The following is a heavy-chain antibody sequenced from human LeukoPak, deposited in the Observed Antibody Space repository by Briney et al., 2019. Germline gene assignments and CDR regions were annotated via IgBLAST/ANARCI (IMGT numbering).Heavy chain of an antibody. CDR3: ASGKGAVAGDFDY. CDR1: GGTFSSYA. CDR2: IIPIFGTA. J-gene: IGHJ4*02. Sequence: SVTVSCTASGGTFSSYAISWVRQAPGQGLEWMGGIIPIFGTANYAQKFQGRVTITADESTSTAYMELSSLRSEDTTVYYCASGKGAVAGDFDYWGQGTLVTVSS. V-gene: IGHV1-69*13. D-gene: IGHD6-19*01.